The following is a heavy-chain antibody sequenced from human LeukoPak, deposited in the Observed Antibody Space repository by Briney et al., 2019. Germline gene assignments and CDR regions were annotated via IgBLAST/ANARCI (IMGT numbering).Heavy chain of an antibody. J-gene: IGHJ4*02. CDR2: IKSETDGGTT. Sequence: GGSLRLSCAASRFIFTNTWMSWVRQAPGKGLEWVGRIKSETDGGTTDHAASVKGRFTISRDDSKNTLFLQMTRLRTDDTAVYYCVTDRYCSSTRCHFSFDYWGQGALVTVSS. D-gene: IGHD2-2*01. CDR1: RFIFTNTW. CDR3: VTDRYCSSTRCHFSFDY. V-gene: IGHV3-15*05.